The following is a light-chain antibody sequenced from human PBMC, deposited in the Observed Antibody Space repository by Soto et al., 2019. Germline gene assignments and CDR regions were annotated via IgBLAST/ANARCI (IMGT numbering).Light chain of an antibody. CDR2: GAS. V-gene: IGKV3-20*01. CDR3: QQYDSSPLT. CDR1: QILSSGE. J-gene: IGKJ4*01. Sequence: IVVTQSPGTLSLSPGERATLSCRASQILSSGELAWYQQKPGQAPRLLISGASSRATGIPDRFSASGSATDFILTITRLEPEDFAVYYCQQYDSSPLTFGGGTKVDIK.